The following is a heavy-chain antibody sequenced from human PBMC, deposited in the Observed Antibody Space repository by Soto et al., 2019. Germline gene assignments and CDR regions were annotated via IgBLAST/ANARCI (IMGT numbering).Heavy chain of an antibody. CDR1: GQSFSGHS. CDR3: ARGSGIVALPGELEDVNYDY. V-gene: IGHV4-34*01. Sequence: QVQLQQWGAGLVKPSETLSLSCAVYGQSFSGHSWAWIRQSPGKGLEWIGEINESGSTYYNPSLKSRVTCSADKSKKQFSLTLSSVSAADTAVYFCARGSGIVALPGELEDVNYDYWGQGTLVNVSS. D-gene: IGHD1-1*01. J-gene: IGHJ4*02. CDR2: INESGST.